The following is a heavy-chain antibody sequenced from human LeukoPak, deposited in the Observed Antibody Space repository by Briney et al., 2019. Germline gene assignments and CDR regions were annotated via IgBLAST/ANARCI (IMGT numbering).Heavy chain of an antibody. D-gene: IGHD6-13*01. V-gene: IGHV4-34*01. J-gene: IGHJ1*01. Sequence: SETLSLTCAVYGGSFSGYYWSWIRQPPGKGLEWIGEINHSGSTNYNPSLRSRVTMSVDTSKNQFSLKLNSVTAADTAVYYCARDEQQLVFKHWGQGTLVTVSS. CDR2: INHSGST. CDR3: ARDEQQLVFKH. CDR1: GGSFSGYY.